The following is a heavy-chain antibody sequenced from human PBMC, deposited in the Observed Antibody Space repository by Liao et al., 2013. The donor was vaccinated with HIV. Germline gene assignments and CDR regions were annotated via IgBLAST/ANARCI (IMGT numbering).Heavy chain of an antibody. CDR3: ARVDQYYDFWSGYENWFDP. Sequence: QVQLQESGPGLVKPSETLSLTCTVSGGSISSYYWSWIRQPAGKGLEWLGRIYTSGSTNYNPSLKSRVTMSVDTSKNQFSLKLSSVTAVDTAVYYCARVDQYYDFWSGYENWFDPGAREPWSPSPQ. CDR2: IYTSGST. V-gene: IGHV4-4*07. J-gene: IGHJ5*02. D-gene: IGHD3-3*01. CDR1: GGSISSYY.